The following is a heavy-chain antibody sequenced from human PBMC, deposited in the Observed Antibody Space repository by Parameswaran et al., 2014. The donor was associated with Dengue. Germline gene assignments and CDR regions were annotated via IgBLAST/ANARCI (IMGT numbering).Heavy chain of an antibody. J-gene: IGHJ4*02. Sequence: WIRQPPGKGLEWIGYIYYSGSTNYNPSLKSRVTISVDTSKNQFSLKLSSVTAADTAVYYCAREPPYGGTFFDYWGQGTLVTVSS. CDR3: AREPPYGGTFFDY. CDR2: IYYSGST. D-gene: IGHD4-23*01. V-gene: IGHV4-59*01.